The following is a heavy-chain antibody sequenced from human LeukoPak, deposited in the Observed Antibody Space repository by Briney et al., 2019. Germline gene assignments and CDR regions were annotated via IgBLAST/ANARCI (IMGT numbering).Heavy chain of an antibody. CDR2: ISGSGGST. CDR3: AKDRGYSYGFFDY. Sequence: GGSLRLSCAASGFTFSSYAMSWVRQAPGKGLEWVSAISGSGGSTYYADSVRGRFTISRDNSKNTLYLQMNSLRAEDTAVYYCAKDRGYSYGFFDYWGQGTLVTVSS. D-gene: IGHD5-18*01. CDR1: GFTFSSYA. J-gene: IGHJ4*02. V-gene: IGHV3-23*01.